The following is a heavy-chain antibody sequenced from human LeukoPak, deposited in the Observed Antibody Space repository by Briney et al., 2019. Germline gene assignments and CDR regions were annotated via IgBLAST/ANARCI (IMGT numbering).Heavy chain of an antibody. D-gene: IGHD3-10*01. J-gene: IGHJ4*02. CDR1: GFTFSSYA. V-gene: IGHV3-23*01. CDR2: IVGSGGNT. Sequence: PGGSLRLSCAASGFTFSSYALSWVRQAPGKGLEWVSSIVGSGGNTYYADSVKGRFTISRDNSKNTLYLQMNSLRAEDTAVYYCASSGSFAYWGQGTLVTVSS. CDR3: ASSGSFAY.